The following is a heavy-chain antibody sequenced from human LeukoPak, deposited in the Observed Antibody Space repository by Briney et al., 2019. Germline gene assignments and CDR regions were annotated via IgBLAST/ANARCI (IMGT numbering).Heavy chain of an antibody. V-gene: IGHV4-59*01. CDR2: IYYSGST. Sequence: SETLSLTCTVSGGSITSYYWRWIRQPPGKGLEWIGYIYYSGSTNYNPSLKSRVTISVDTSKNPFSLKLSSVTAADTAVYYCARGGVNYKIAGPWGQGALVTVSS. CDR3: ARGGVNYKIAGP. CDR1: GGSITSYY. J-gene: IGHJ5*02. D-gene: IGHD3-10*01.